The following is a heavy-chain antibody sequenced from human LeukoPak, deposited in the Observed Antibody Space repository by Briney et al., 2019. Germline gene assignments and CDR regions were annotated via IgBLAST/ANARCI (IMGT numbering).Heavy chain of an antibody. V-gene: IGHV3-43D*03. Sequence: GGSLRLSCAASGFTFDDYAMHWVRQAPGKSLEWVSLISWDGGSTYYADSVKGRFTISRDNSKNSLFLQMNSLRAEDTALYFCAKDIRGSTSWYGLDYWGQGTLVTVSS. D-gene: IGHD6-13*01. CDR3: AKDIRGSTSWYGLDY. J-gene: IGHJ4*02. CDR2: ISWDGGST. CDR1: GFTFDDYA.